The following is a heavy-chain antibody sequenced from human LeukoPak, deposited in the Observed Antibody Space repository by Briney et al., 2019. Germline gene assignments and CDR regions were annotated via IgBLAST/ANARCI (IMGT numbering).Heavy chain of an antibody. CDR3: ANQLAAAGTRWFDP. Sequence: GASVKVSCKASGGTFSSYAISWVRQAPGQGLEWMGGIIPILGIANYAQKFQGRVTITADKSTSTAYMELSSLRSEDTAVYYCANQLAAAGTRWFDPWGQGTLVTVSS. J-gene: IGHJ5*02. V-gene: IGHV1-69*10. CDR1: GGTFSSYA. D-gene: IGHD6-13*01. CDR2: IIPILGIA.